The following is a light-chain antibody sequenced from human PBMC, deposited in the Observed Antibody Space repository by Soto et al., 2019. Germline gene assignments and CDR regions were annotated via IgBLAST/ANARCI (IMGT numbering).Light chain of an antibody. CDR3: QQYGSSPYT. V-gene: IGKV3-20*01. CDR1: QSISSSY. CDR2: GAS. J-gene: IGKJ2*01. Sequence: EIVLTQSPGTLSLSPGESATLSCRASQSISSSYLAWYQQKPGQAPRLLIYGASSRATGIPDRFSGSGSGTDFTLTISRLEPEDFAVYYSQQYGSSPYTFGQGTKLEIK.